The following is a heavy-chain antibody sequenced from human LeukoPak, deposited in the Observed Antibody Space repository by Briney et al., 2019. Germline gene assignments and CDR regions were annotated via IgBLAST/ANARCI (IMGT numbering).Heavy chain of an antibody. J-gene: IGHJ4*02. CDR3: ARGRRRSSSWH. Sequence: PSETLSLTCAVYGGSFSGYYWSWIRQPPGKGLEWIGEINHSGSTNYNPSLKSRVTISVDTSKNQFSLKLSSVTAADTAVYYCARGRRRSSSWHWGQGTLVTVSS. CDR1: GGSFSGYY. V-gene: IGHV4-34*01. CDR2: INHSGST. D-gene: IGHD6-13*01.